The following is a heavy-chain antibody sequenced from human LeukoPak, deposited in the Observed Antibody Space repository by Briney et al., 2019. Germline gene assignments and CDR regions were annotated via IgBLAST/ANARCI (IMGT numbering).Heavy chain of an antibody. CDR1: GFPFSSYW. CDR3: ARPLMDYSYIDV. D-gene: IGHD5-24*01. CDR2: IYNDGSTT. J-gene: IGHJ6*03. V-gene: IGHV3-74*01. Sequence: GGSLRLSCAASGFPFSSYWMHWVRQAPGKGLVWLSGIYNDGSTTTYADSVKGRFTISRDNARNTLYLQMNSLRAEDTAIYYCARPLMDYSYIDVGGKGTTVTVSS.